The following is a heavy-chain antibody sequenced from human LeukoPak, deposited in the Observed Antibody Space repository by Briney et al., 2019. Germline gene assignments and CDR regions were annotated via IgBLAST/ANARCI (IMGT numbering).Heavy chain of an antibody. CDR2: INRNGGST. CDR3: ARDPTKRIAARPTAFDP. CDR1: GFTFDDYG. Sequence: PGGSLRLSCAASGFTFDDYGMSWVRQAPGKGLEWVSGINRNGGSTGYADSVKGRFTISRDNAKNSLYLQMNSLRAEDTALYYCARDPTKRIAARPTAFDPWGQGTLVTVSS. D-gene: IGHD6-6*01. J-gene: IGHJ5*02. V-gene: IGHV3-20*04.